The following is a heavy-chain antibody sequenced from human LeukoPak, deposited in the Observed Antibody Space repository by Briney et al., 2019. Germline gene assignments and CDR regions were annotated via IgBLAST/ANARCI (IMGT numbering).Heavy chain of an antibody. Sequence: GGSLRLSCAASGFTFSSYAMHWVCQAPGKGLEWVAVIAYDGGNKYYADSVKGRFTISRDDSKNTLYPQMNSLKAEDTAVYYCARDGGYYGSGSYYNPSYWGQGTLVTVSS. V-gene: IGHV3-30-3*01. CDR1: GFTFSSYA. D-gene: IGHD3-10*01. CDR2: IAYDGGNK. J-gene: IGHJ4*02. CDR3: ARDGGYYGSGSYYNPSY.